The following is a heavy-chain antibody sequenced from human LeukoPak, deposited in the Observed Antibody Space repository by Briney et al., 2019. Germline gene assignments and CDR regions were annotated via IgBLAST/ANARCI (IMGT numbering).Heavy chain of an antibody. CDR2: TYYRSKWYN. D-gene: IGHD1-26*01. CDR1: GDSVSRDTAA. J-gene: IGHJ6*03. V-gene: IGHV6-1*01. Sequence: SQTLSLTCAIFGDSVSRDTAAWNWLRQSPSRGLEWLGRTYYRSKWYNDYAVSVKSRITINPDTSKNQISLHLNSVTPEDTALYYCVRGGWSYEDYYYYYMDVWDTGTTVTVSS. CDR3: VRGGWSYEDYYYYYMDV.